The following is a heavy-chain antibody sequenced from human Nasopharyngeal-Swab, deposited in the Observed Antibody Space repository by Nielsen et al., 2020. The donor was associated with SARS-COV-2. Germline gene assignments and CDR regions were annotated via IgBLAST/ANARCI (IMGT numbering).Heavy chain of an antibody. Sequence: SETLSLTCTVSGGSISSYYWSWIRQPPGKGLEWIGYIYYSGSTNYNPSLKSRVTISVDTSKNQFSLKLRSVTAADTAVYYCARAPKRTIFGVVGWFDPWGQGTLVTVSS. CDR3: ARAPKRTIFGVVGWFDP. V-gene: IGHV4-59*13. CDR2: IYYSGST. J-gene: IGHJ5*02. D-gene: IGHD3-3*01. CDR1: GGSISSYY.